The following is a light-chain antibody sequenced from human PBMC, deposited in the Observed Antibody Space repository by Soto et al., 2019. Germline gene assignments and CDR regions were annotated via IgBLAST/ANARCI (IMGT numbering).Light chain of an antibody. CDR1: QSISAN. CDR3: QQHNNGPRT. Sequence: EIVMTQSPATLSVSPGERATLSCRASQSISANLAWYQQKPGQTPRLLIYGASTRASGVPAKFSGSGSGTEFTLTISSLQYEHFAVYYCQQHNNGPRTFGQGTKVDIK. J-gene: IGKJ1*01. V-gene: IGKV3-15*01. CDR2: GAS.